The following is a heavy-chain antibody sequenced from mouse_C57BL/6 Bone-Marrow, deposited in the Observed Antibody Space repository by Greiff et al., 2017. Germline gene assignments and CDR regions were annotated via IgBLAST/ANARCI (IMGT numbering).Heavy chain of an antibody. J-gene: IGHJ1*03. V-gene: IGHV1-20*01. CDR1: GYSFTGYF. Sequence: VQLQQSGPELVKPGDSVKISCKASGYSFTGYFMNWVMQSHGQSLEWIGRLNPYNGDTFYNQKFKGKATLTVDKSSRTAHMELQSLTSEDSAVYYCARSGYDGYYGGWYFDVWGTGTTVTVSS. CDR3: ARSGYDGYYGGWYFDV. CDR2: LNPYNGDT. D-gene: IGHD2-3*01.